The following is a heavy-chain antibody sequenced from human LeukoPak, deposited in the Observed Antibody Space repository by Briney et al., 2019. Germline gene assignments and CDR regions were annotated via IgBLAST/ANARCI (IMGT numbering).Heavy chain of an antibody. J-gene: IGHJ5*02. Sequence: SETLSLTCTVSGGSISSHYWSWFRQPPGKGLEWIGHIYYSGSTDYSPSLKSRVTISVDTSKTQFSLKLSSVTAADTAVYYCAREYNNYVDPWGQGTLVTVSS. CDR3: AREYNNYVDP. D-gene: IGHD4-11*01. CDR1: GGSISSHY. CDR2: IYYSGST. V-gene: IGHV4-59*11.